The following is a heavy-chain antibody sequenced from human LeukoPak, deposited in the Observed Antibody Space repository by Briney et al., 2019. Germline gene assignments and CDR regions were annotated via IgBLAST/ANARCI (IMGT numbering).Heavy chain of an antibody. CDR1: GFTFSSYW. CDR2: ISGSGDST. D-gene: IGHD3-22*01. J-gene: IGHJ4*02. CDR3: ARDRGRYYDSRGFYWGYYFDS. Sequence: GGSLRLSCAASGFTFSSYWMHWVRHTPGKGLEWVSTISGSGDSTYYADSVKGRFTISRDNSKDTLYLQMSSVRVDDTAVYYCARDRGRYYDSRGFYWGYYFDSWGQGILVTVST. V-gene: IGHV3-23*01.